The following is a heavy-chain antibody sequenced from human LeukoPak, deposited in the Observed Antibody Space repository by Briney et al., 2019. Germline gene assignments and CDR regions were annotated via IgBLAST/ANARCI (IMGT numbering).Heavy chain of an antibody. Sequence: GRSLRLSCAASGFTFSSYAMHWVRQAPGKGLEWVAVISYDGSNKYYADSVKGRFTISRDNSKNTLYLQMNSLRAEDTAVYYCARGIAVAGRYFDYWGQGTLVTVSS. CDR3: ARGIAVAGRYFDY. CDR2: ISYDGSNK. V-gene: IGHV3-30-3*01. J-gene: IGHJ4*02. D-gene: IGHD6-19*01. CDR1: GFTFSSYA.